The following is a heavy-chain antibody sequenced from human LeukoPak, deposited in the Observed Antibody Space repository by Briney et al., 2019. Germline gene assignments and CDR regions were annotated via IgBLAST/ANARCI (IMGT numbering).Heavy chain of an antibody. CDR3: ARLRRSSWYGGWFDP. Sequence: ASVKVSCKASGYTFTSYDINWVRQATGQGLEWMGWMNPNSGNTGYAQKFQGRVTITRNTSISTAYMELSSLRSEDTAVYYCARLRRSSWYGGWFDPWGQGTLVTVSS. V-gene: IGHV1-8*03. J-gene: IGHJ5*02. D-gene: IGHD6-13*01. CDR1: GYTFTSYD. CDR2: MNPNSGNT.